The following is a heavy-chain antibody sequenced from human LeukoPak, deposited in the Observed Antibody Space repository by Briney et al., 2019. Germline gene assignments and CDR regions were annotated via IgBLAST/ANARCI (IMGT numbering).Heavy chain of an antibody. CDR2: TYSGDST. CDR1: GFTVSSNY. V-gene: IGHV3-66*01. Sequence: PGGSLRLSCAASGFTVSSNYVNWVRQAPGKGLEWVSVTYSGDSTYYAESVQGRFTISRDNFKNILHLQMNSLRAEDTAIYYCAREIGHASPTDCWGQGTLVTVSS. J-gene: IGHJ4*02. CDR3: AREIGHASPTDC.